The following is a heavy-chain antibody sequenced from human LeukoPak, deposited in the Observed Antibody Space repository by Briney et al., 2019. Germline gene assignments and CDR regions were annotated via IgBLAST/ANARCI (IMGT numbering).Heavy chain of an antibody. CDR1: GYSLSSGYY. CDR3: ARDGPITFGGVIVNDY. CDR2: IYHSGST. V-gene: IGHV4-38-2*02. Sequence: PSETLSLTCTVSGYSLSSGYYWGWIRQPPGKGLEWIGSIYHSGSTYYNPSLKSRVTISVDTSKNQFSLKLSSVTAADTAVYYCARDGPITFGGVIVNDYWGQGTLVTVSS. J-gene: IGHJ4*02. D-gene: IGHD3-16*02.